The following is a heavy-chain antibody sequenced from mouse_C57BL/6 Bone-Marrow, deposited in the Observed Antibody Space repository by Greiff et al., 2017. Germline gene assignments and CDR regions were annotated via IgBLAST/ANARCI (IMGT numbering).Heavy chain of an antibody. D-gene: IGHD1-1*01. Sequence: EVQLVESGGGLVQPKGSLKLSCAASGFTFNTYAMHWVRQAPGKGLEWVASIRSKSSNYATYYADSVKDRFTISRDDSQSMLYLQMNNLKTEDTAVYYCVREEGSSYGVDYWGQGTSVTVSS. CDR1: GFTFNTYA. J-gene: IGHJ4*01. CDR3: VREEGSSYGVDY. V-gene: IGHV10-3*01. CDR2: IRSKSSNYAT.